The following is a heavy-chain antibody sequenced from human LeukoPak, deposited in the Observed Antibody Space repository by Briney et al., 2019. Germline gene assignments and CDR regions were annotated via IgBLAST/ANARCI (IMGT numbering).Heavy chain of an antibody. CDR3: ARDRCSGGSRHSDY. J-gene: IGHJ4*02. Sequence: SETLSLTCTVSGGSMSSYYWSWIRQPPGKGLEWIGYIHYSGSTNYNPSLKSRVTISVDTSKNQFSLKLSSVTAADTAVYYCARDRCSGGSRHSDYWGQGTLVTVSS. CDR2: IHYSGST. CDR1: GGSMSSYY. V-gene: IGHV4-59*01. D-gene: IGHD2-15*01.